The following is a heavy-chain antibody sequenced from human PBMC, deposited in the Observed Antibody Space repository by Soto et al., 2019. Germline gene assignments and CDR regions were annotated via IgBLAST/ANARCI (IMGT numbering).Heavy chain of an antibody. CDR3: AVQEGDCSSTSCIDYYYYGMDV. Sequence: QVQLQQWGAGLLKPSETLSLTCAVYGGSFSGYYWSWIRQPPGKGLEWIGEINHSGSTNYHPSLKSRVTISVDTSKNQFSLKLSAVTAADTAVYYCAVQEGDCSSTSCIDYYYYGMDVWGQGTTVTVSS. D-gene: IGHD2-2*01. J-gene: IGHJ6*02. CDR1: GGSFSGYY. CDR2: INHSGST. V-gene: IGHV4-34*01.